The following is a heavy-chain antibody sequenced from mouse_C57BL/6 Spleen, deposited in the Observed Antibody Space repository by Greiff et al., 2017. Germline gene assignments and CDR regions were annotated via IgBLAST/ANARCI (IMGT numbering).Heavy chain of an antibody. CDR3: ARVRPSDY. CDR2: ISDGGSYT. CDR1: GFTFSSYA. Sequence: EVKLVESGGGLVKPGGSLKLSCAASGFTFSSYAMSWVRQTPEKRLEWVATISDGGSYTYYPDNVKGRFTISRDNAKNNLYLQMSHLKSEDTAMYYCARVRPSDYWGQGTTLTVSS. J-gene: IGHJ2*01. V-gene: IGHV5-4*03.